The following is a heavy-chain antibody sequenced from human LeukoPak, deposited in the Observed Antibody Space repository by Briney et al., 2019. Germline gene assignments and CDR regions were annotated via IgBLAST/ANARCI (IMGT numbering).Heavy chain of an antibody. CDR3: ARDRDSSGYYAYYFDY. V-gene: IGHV3-30-3*01. CDR1: GFTFSSYA. CDR2: ISYDGSNK. Sequence: GGSLRLSCAASGFTFSSYAMHWVRQAPGKGLEWVAVISYDGSNKYYADSVKGRFTISRDNSKNTLYLQMNSLRAEDTAVYYCARDRDSSGYYAYYFDYWDQGTLVTVSS. J-gene: IGHJ4*02. D-gene: IGHD3-22*01.